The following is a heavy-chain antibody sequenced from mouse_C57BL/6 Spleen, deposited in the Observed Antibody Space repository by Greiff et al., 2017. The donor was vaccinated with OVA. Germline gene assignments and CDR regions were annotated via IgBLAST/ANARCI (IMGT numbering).Heavy chain of an antibody. J-gene: IGHJ2*01. CDR3: ARDGGSDD. CDR2: ISDGGSYT. D-gene: IGHD3-1*01. CDR1: GFTFSSYA. V-gene: IGHV5-4*01. Sequence: EVQLVESGGGLVKPGGSLKLSCAASGFTFSSYAMSWVRQTPEKRLEWVATISDGGSYTYYPDNVKGRFTISRDNAKNNLYLQMSHLKSEDTAMYYCARDGGSDDWGQGTTLTVSS.